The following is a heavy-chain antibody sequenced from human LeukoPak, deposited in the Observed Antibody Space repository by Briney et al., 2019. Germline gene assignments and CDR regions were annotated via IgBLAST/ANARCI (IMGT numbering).Heavy chain of an antibody. V-gene: IGHV1-46*01. CDR3: ARGRHVLMVTVQFDS. Sequence: ASVKVSCKASGYTLTRYNMHWVRDAPGQRLECMGIINPSGGDTLYAQNFQGRVTMTRDTSTSTVYMELSRLRSDDTAVYYWARGRHVLMVTVQFDSWGQGALVTVSS. CDR2: INPSGGDT. CDR1: GYTLTRYN. J-gene: IGHJ4*02. D-gene: IGHD2-21*02.